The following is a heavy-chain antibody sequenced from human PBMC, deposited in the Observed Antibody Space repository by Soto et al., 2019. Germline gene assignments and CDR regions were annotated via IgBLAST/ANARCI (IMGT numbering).Heavy chain of an antibody. V-gene: IGHV3-30-3*01. CDR2: ISADGNYE. D-gene: IGHD6-25*01. J-gene: IGHJ4*02. CDR1: GFTFSSRS. Sequence: PGGSLRLSCAASGFTFSSRSMHWVRQAPGKGLEWVAVISADGNYEHYAESVRGRFSISRDNLKNTLSLHMSSLRDEDTAVYSCAAGKSHYSGARVNPLDYWGQGTLVTVSS. CDR3: AAGKSHYSGARVNPLDY.